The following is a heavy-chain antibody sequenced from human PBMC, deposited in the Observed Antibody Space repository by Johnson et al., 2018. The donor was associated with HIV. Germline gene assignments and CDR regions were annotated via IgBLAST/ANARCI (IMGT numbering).Heavy chain of an antibody. D-gene: IGHD1-14*01. CDR1: GFTFSSYA. CDR3: ATRDPTYRPGAFDL. V-gene: IGHV3-30*04. CDR2: ISYDGSNK. J-gene: IGHJ3*01. Sequence: QVQLVESGGGVVQPGRSLRLSCAASGFTFSSYAMHWVRQAPGKGLEWVAVISYDGSNKYYADSVKGRFTISRDNSKHTLYLQMNSLRAEDTAVYYWATRDPTYRPGAFDLWGQGTMVTVSS.